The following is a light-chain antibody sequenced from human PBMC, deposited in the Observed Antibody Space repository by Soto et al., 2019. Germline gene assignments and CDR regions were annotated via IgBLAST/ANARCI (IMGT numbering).Light chain of an antibody. V-gene: IGLV1-44*01. CDR3: ATWDDNLNGYV. CDR1: SSNIGSNT. J-gene: IGLJ1*01. Sequence: QSALTQPPSASGTPGQRVTISCSGSSSNIGSNTVDCYQQLPGTAPKLLIYRNNQRPAGAPDRFSGSESGTSASLAISGLQCEDETDYCCATWDDNLNGYVFGTGTKVTVL. CDR2: RNN.